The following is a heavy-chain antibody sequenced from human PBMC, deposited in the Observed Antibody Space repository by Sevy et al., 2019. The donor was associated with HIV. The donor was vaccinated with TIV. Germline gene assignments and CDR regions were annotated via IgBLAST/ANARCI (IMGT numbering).Heavy chain of an antibody. CDR3: ARPGGITIFGVSEGWFDP. J-gene: IGHJ5*02. V-gene: IGHV3-74*01. Sequence: GGSLRLSCTASGFTFSSYWMHWVRQAPGKGLVWVSRINSDGSSTSYADSVKGRFTISRDNAKNTRYLQMNSLRAEDTAVYYCARPGGITIFGVSEGWFDPWGQGTLVTVSS. CDR2: INSDGSST. D-gene: IGHD3-3*01. CDR1: GFTFSSYW.